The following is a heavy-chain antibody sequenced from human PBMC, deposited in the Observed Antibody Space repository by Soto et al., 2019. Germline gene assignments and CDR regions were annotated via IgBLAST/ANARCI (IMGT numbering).Heavy chain of an antibody. Sequence: QVQLQESGPGLVKPSETLSLTCTVYGDSMTKYYWCWIRQPAGTGLEWIGRIYTSGSTNYNPSLKSRVTMAIDTSNNHLSLNLKSVTAAETATHYCARTVGAAYSVDFLGQGALGSVSS. D-gene: IGHD1-26*01. J-gene: IGHJ4*02. CDR2: IYTSGST. CDR3: ARTVGAAYSVDF. CDR1: GDSMTKYY. V-gene: IGHV4-4*07.